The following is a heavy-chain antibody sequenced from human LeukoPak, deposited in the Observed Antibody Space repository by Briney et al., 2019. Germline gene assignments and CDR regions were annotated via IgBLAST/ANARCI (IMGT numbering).Heavy chain of an antibody. CDR2: ISACNGNT. Sequence: ASVKVSCKASGYTFTSYGISWVRQAPGQGLEWMGWISACNGNTNYAQKLQGRVTMTTDTSTSTAYMELRSLRSDDTAVYYCAREVEGQWLADYWGQGTLVTVSS. J-gene: IGHJ4*02. V-gene: IGHV1-18*01. CDR3: AREVEGQWLADY. D-gene: IGHD6-19*01. CDR1: GYTFTSYG.